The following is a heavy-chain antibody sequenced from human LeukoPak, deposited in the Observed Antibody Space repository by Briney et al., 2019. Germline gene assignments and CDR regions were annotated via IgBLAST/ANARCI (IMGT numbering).Heavy chain of an antibody. CDR2: VRYGGSNK. D-gene: IGHD3-10*01. CDR1: GFTFSSYG. CDR3: AKKMVRGVITSLDY. V-gene: IGHV3-30*02. J-gene: IGHJ4*02. Sequence: GGSLRLSCAASGFTFSSYGMHWVRQAPGKGLEWVAFVRYGGSNKYYADSVKGRFTISRDNSKNTLYLQMNSLRAEDTAVYYCAKKMVRGVITSLDYWGQGTLVTVSS.